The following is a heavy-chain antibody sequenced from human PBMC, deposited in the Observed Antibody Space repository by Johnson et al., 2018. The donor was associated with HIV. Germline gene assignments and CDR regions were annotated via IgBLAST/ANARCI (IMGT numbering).Heavy chain of an antibody. CDR3: TRDVYDNGGDDAFDI. Sequence: EVQLVESGGGLVQPGRSLRLSCTASGFTFGDYAMSWVRQAPGKGLEWVGFIRSKAYGGTTEYAASVKGRFTISRDDSKSIAYLQMNSLKTEDTAVYYCTRDVYDNGGDDAFDIWGQGTMVTVSS. CDR1: GFTFGDYA. V-gene: IGHV3-49*04. J-gene: IGHJ3*02. CDR2: IRSKAYGGTT. D-gene: IGHD5/OR15-5a*01.